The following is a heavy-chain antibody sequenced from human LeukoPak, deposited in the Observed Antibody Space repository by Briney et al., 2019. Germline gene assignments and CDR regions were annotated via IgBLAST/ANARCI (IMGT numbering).Heavy chain of an antibody. J-gene: IGHJ4*02. CDR1: GXTVSSNY. Sequence: PGGSLRLSCSASGXTVSSNYMSWVRQAPGKGVEWVSVIYSGGSTYYADSVKGRFTISRDNSKNTLYLQMNCLRAEDTAVYYCARPLLGYCSGGSCYDYWGQGTLVTVSS. D-gene: IGHD2-15*01. CDR2: IYSGGST. V-gene: IGHV3-53*01. CDR3: ARPLLGYCSGGSCYDY.